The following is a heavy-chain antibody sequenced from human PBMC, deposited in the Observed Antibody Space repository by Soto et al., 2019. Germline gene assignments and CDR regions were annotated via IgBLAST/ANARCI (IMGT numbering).Heavy chain of an antibody. CDR3: ARTGDSSGYYYGSGYFDY. J-gene: IGHJ4*02. V-gene: IGHV4-30-2*01. D-gene: IGHD3-22*01. CDR2: IYHSGST. CDR1: GGSISSGGYS. Sequence: SETLSLTCAVSGGSISSGGYSWSWIRQPPGKGLEWIGYIYHSGSTYYNPSLKSRVTISVDRSKNQFSLKLSSVTAADTAVYYCARTGDSSGYYYGSGYFDYWGQGTLVTVSS.